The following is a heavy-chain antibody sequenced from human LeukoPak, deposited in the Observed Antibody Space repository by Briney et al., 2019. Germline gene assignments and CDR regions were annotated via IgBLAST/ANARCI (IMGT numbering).Heavy chain of an antibody. Sequence: SETLSLTCTVSGGSISSYYWSWIRQPPGKGLEWIGYIYYSGSTNYNPSLKSRVTISVDTSKNQFSLKLSSVTAADTAVYYCARDLGSSWPNPRLDAFDIWGQGTMVTVSS. CDR3: ARDLGSSWPNPRLDAFDI. V-gene: IGHV4-59*01. CDR1: GGSISSYY. J-gene: IGHJ3*02. CDR2: IYYSGST. D-gene: IGHD6-13*01.